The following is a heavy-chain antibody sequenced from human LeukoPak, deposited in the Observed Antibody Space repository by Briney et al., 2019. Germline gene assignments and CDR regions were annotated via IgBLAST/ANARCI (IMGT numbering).Heavy chain of an antibody. D-gene: IGHD6-19*01. J-gene: IGHJ4*02. Sequence: SVKVSCKASGGTFSSYGISWVRQAPGQGLEWMGGIIPFFGTANYAQKFQGRVTITADKSTSTAYMELSSLRSEDTAVYYCASTIAVVPGYFDYWGQGTLVTVSS. CDR1: GGTFSSYG. CDR3: ASTIAVVPGYFDY. CDR2: IIPFFGTA. V-gene: IGHV1-69*06.